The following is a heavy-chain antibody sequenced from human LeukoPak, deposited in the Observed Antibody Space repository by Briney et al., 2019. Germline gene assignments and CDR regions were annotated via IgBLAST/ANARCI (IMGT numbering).Heavy chain of an antibody. D-gene: IGHD5-18*01. V-gene: IGHV4-59*12. CDR2: IYYSGST. Sequence: SETLSLTCTVSGGSINSYYWSWIRQPPGKGLEWIGYIYYSGSTNYNPSLKSRVTISVDTSKNQFSLKLSSVTAADTAVYYCARADTAMGNWFDPWGQGTLVTVSS. CDR3: ARADTAMGNWFDP. J-gene: IGHJ5*02. CDR1: GGSINSYY.